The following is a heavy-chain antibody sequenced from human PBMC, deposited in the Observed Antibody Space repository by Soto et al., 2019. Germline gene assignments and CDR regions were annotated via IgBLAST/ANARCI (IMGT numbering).Heavy chain of an antibody. CDR2: INTDGSTT. D-gene: IGHD3-16*02. V-gene: IGHV3-74*01. Sequence: EVQLVESGGGLVQPGWSLRLTGAASEFTFNNYWRHWVRQVPRKLLEWVSRINTDGSTTNYADSVMGRFTISRDNADKTVYLQMNSLKAEDTAVYYCARGIYLKYGLDVWGEGATVTVSS. CDR3: ARGIYLKYGLDV. CDR1: EFTFNNYW. J-gene: IGHJ6*04.